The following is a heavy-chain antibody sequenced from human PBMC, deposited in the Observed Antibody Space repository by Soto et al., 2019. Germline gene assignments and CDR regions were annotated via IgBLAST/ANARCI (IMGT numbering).Heavy chain of an antibody. CDR1: GGSISNGY. D-gene: IGHD4-17*01. Sequence: QVQLQESGPGLVKPSETLSLTCTVSGGSISNGYWSWIRQPPGKGLEWIGYIYYTGSTTYNPSLRSRVTMSVGASKAQFSLTLSSVTAADTAVYYCARNGRDGFNYVAYWGQGTLVTVSS. CDR3: ARNGRDGFNYVAY. J-gene: IGHJ4*02. CDR2: IYYTGST. V-gene: IGHV4-59*08.